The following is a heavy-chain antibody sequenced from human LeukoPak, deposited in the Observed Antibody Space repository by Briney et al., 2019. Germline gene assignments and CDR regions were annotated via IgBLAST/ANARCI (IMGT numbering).Heavy chain of an antibody. J-gene: IGHJ5*02. CDR3: ARGTDYDRRVYWFDP. CDR2: ISSSGSTI. V-gene: IGHV3-48*03. CDR1: GFTFSSYE. D-gene: IGHD4-17*01. Sequence: GGSLRLSCAASGFTFSSYEMNWVRQAPGKGLEWVSYISSSGSTIYYADSVKGRFTISRDNAKNSLYLQMNSLRAEDTAVYYCARGTDYDRRVYWFDPWGQGTLVTVSS.